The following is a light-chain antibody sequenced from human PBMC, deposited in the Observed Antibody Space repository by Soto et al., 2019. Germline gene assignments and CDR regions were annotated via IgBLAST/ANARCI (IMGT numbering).Light chain of an antibody. CDR1: ESISSK. CDR2: GAS. J-gene: IGKJ5*01. V-gene: IGKV3-15*01. CDR3: QQYNKWFSIS. Sequence: EIVMTQSPATLSVSPGERAILSCRASESISSKLGWYPQRPGQAPRLLIYGASIRATGIPTRFTGSGSGTEFTLTISSLQSEDSAVYYCQQYNKWFSISFGQGTRLEIK.